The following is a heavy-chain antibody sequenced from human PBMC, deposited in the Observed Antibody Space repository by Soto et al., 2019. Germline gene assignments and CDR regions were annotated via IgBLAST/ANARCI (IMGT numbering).Heavy chain of an antibody. V-gene: IGHV1-69*13. J-gene: IGHJ6*02. D-gene: IGHD6-19*01. CDR2: IIPIFGTA. Sequence: GASVKVSCKASGGTFSSYAISWVRQAPGQGLEWMGGIIPIFGTANYAQKFQGRVTITADESTSTAYMELSSLRSEDTAVYYCARGGYSSGWWEVYYYYGMDVWGQGTTVTVSS. CDR3: ARGGYSSGWWEVYYYYGMDV. CDR1: GGTFSSYA.